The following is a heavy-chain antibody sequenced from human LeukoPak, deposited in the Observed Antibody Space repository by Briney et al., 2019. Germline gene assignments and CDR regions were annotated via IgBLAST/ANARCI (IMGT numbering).Heavy chain of an antibody. CDR2: IGKAGDT. J-gene: IGHJ4*02. Sequence: PGGSLRLSCAASGFTFSSYDMHWVSHATGKGMEWVSGIGKAGDTYYSGSVKGRFTISRENAKNSLYLEMNSLRAGDTAVYYCTRGAAGFDYWGQGTLVTVSS. V-gene: IGHV3-13*04. CDR3: TRGAAGFDY. D-gene: IGHD6-13*01. CDR1: GFTFSSYD.